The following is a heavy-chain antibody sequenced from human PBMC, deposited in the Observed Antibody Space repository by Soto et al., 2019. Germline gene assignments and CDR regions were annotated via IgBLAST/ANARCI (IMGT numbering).Heavy chain of an antibody. CDR1: GYTFTSYY. Sequence: ASVKVSCKASGYTFTSYYMHWVRQAPGQGLEWMGRINPSSGNTKYAQKFQGRVTMTRDTSTSTVYMELSSLRSEDTAVYYCARPAAAGTPIDAFDIWGQGTMVTVSS. CDR3: ARPAAAGTPIDAFDI. D-gene: IGHD6-13*01. J-gene: IGHJ3*02. V-gene: IGHV1-46*03. CDR2: INPSSGNT.